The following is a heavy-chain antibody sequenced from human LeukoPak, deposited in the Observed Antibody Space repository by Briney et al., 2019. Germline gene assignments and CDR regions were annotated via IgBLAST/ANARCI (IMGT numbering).Heavy chain of an antibody. Sequence: PSETLSLTCTVSGGSISSYYWSWIRQPPGKGLELIGYIYYSGSTNYNPSHKSRLTISVDTSKNQFSLKLSSVTAADTAVYYCARASYYYDSSGYPVIYFDYWGQGTLVSVSS. V-gene: IGHV4-59*01. CDR2: IYYSGST. D-gene: IGHD3-22*01. J-gene: IGHJ4*02. CDR1: GGSISSYY. CDR3: ARASYYYDSSGYPVIYFDY.